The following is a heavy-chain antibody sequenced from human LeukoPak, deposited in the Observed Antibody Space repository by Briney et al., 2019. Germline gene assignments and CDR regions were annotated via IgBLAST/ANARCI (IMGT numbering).Heavy chain of an antibody. CDR2: IKQDGSEK. CDR1: GFTFSDYW. J-gene: IGHJ4*02. CDR3: AKEVGGSGSF. V-gene: IGHV3-7*01. Sequence: GGSLRLSCAASGFTFSDYWMTWVRQAPGKGLEWVANIKQDGSEKYYVDSVKGRFTISRDNAKNSLYLQMNSLRAEDTAVYYCAKEVGGSGSFWGQGTLVTVSS. D-gene: IGHD3-10*01.